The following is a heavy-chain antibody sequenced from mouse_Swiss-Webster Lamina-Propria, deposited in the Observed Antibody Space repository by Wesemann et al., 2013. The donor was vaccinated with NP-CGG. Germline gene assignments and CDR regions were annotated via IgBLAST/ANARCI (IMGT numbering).Heavy chain of an antibody. Sequence: QVQLQQPGAELVKPGAPVKLSCKASGYTFTSYWMNWVKQRPGRGLEWIGRIDPSDSETHYNQKFKDKATLTVDKSSSTAYIQLSSLTSEDSAVYYCARSFYYDYDAWFAYWGQGTLVTVSA. CDR2: IDPSDSET. CDR1: GYTFTSYW. J-gene: IGHJ3*01. CDR3: ARSFYYDYDAWFAY. D-gene: IGHD2-4*01. V-gene: IGHV1-69*02.